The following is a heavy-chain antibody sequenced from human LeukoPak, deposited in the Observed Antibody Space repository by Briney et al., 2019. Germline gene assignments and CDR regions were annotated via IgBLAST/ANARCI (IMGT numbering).Heavy chain of an antibody. V-gene: IGHV4-59*01. CDR2: IYDSGST. Sequence: SETLSLTCTVSGGSISSYYWSWIRQPPGKGLEWLGYIYDSGSTNYNPSLKSRVTISVDTSKNQFSLRLTSVTAADTAVYYCARGWGYFDYWGQGTLVTVSS. D-gene: IGHD6-19*01. J-gene: IGHJ4*02. CDR3: ARGWGYFDY. CDR1: GGSISSYY.